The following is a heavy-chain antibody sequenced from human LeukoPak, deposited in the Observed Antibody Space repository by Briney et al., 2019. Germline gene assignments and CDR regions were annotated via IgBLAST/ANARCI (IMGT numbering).Heavy chain of an antibody. CDR2: INDSGGKT. CDR3: AKRVQYSSSSGGYFDY. Sequence: PGGSLRLSCAASGFTFNIYGMSWVRQAPGKGLEWVSGINDSGGKTYYADSVKGRFTISRDNSKNTMSLQMKSLRVDDTAVYYCAKRVQYSSSSGGYFDYWGQGTLVTVSS. J-gene: IGHJ4*02. CDR1: GFTFNIYG. V-gene: IGHV3-23*01. D-gene: IGHD6-6*01.